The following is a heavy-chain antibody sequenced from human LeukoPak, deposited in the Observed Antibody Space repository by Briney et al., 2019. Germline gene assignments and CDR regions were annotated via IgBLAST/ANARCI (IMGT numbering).Heavy chain of an antibody. CDR2: INSDGSST. J-gene: IGHJ4*02. Sequence: PGGSLRLSCAASGFTFSSYWMHWVRQAPGKGLVWVSRINSDGSSTIHADSVKGRFTISRDNAKNTPYLQMNGLRAEDTAVYYCAREVYSSGWSSFDYWGQGTLVTVFS. CDR3: AREVYSSGWSSFDY. CDR1: GFTFSSYW. D-gene: IGHD6-19*01. V-gene: IGHV3-74*01.